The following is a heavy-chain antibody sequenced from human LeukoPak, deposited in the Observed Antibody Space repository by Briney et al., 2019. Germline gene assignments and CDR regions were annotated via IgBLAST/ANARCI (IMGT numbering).Heavy chain of an antibody. V-gene: IGHV1-8*02. CDR2: MNPNSGKT. Sequence: ASVKVSCKASGYTFTGYYMHWVRQAPGQGLEWMGWMNPNSGKTVYAQKFQGRVTMTRTTSMSTAYMELSSLRSEDTAVYYCARAPSRGYCSTSSCYIVYWGQGTPVTVSS. CDR3: ARAPSRGYCSTSSCYIVY. CDR1: GYTFTGYY. D-gene: IGHD2-2*02. J-gene: IGHJ4*02.